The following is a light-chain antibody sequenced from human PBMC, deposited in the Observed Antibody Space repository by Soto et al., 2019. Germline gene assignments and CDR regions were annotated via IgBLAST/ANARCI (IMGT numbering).Light chain of an antibody. Sequence: DIQMTQSPSTLSASVGDXVTITCRASQSISSWLAWYQQKPGKAPKLLIYKASSLESGVPSRFSGSGSGTEFTLTLSSLQPDDFATYYCQQYNSYSRTFGQGTKVDIK. CDR1: QSISSW. CDR3: QQYNSYSRT. CDR2: KAS. J-gene: IGKJ1*01. V-gene: IGKV1-5*03.